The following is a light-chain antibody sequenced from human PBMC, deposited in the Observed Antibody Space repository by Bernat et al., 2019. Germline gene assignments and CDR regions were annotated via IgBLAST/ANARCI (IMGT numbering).Light chain of an antibody. CDR3: QAWDSSTGV. J-gene: IGLJ3*02. CDR2: RDN. Sequence: SYELTQPPSVSVSPGQTASITCSGDRLANTCWYQQKPGQSPVVVIFRDNKRPSGIAERFSGSNSGNTATLTISGTQAMDEADYYCQAWDSSTGVFGGGTKLTVL. V-gene: IGLV3-1*01. CDR1: RLAN.